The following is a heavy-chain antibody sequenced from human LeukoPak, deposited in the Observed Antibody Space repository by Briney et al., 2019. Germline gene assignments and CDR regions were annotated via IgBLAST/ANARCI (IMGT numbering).Heavy chain of an antibody. V-gene: IGHV3-53*01. D-gene: IGHD1-26*01. Sequence: GGSLRLSCAASGFTVSSNYMSWVRQAPGKGLEWVSVIYSGGSTYYADSVKGRFTISRDNSKNTLYLQMNSLRAEDTAVYYCASEGPASVGATTHYYYGMDVWGQGTTVTVSS. J-gene: IGHJ6*02. CDR2: IYSGGST. CDR1: GFTVSSNY. CDR3: ASEGPASVGATTHYYYGMDV.